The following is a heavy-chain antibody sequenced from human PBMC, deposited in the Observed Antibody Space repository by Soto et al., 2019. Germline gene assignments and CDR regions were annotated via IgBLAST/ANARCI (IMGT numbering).Heavy chain of an antibody. D-gene: IGHD1-26*01. CDR1: GFTFSSYG. CDR2: ISYDGSNK. Sequence: QVQLVESGGGVVQPGRSLRLSCAASGFTFSSYGMHWVRQAPGKGLEWVAVISYDGSNKYYADSVKGRFTISRDNSKNTLYLQMNSLRAEDTAVYYCARALVGATGLFDYWGQGTLVTVSS. CDR3: ARALVGATGLFDY. V-gene: IGHV3-30*03. J-gene: IGHJ4*02.